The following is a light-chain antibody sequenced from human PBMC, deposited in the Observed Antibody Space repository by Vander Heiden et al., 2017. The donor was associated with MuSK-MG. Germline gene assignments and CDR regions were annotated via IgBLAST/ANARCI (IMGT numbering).Light chain of an antibody. Sequence: QSALTQPASVSGSPGQSIIISCTGTSSDVGGYNYVSWYQQYPGRAPKVMIYEVSKRPSGVSNRFSGSKSGNTASLTISGLQAEDEADYYCSSYTSSSTYVFGTGTKVTVL. J-gene: IGLJ1*01. CDR1: SSDVGGYNY. CDR3: SSYTSSSTYV. V-gene: IGLV2-14*01. CDR2: EVS.